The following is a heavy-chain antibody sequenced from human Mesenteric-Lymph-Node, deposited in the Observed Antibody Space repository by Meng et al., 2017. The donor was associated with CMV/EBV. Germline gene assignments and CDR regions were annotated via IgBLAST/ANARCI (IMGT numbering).Heavy chain of an antibody. J-gene: IGHJ4*02. CDR3: ARKIFGVIIRFDF. D-gene: IGHD3-3*01. Sequence: GSLRLSCTVSAGSITGYYWTWIRQPPGKGLEWIGYIDYNGNTNYNPSLKSRVTISLATSKNQFSLKLNSATAADTAVYYCARKIFGVIIRFDFWGQGTLVTVSS. CDR1: AGSITGYY. CDR2: IDYNGNT. V-gene: IGHV4-59*01.